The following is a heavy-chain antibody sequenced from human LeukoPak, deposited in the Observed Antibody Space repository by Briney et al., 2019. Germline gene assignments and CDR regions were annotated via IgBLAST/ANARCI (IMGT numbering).Heavy chain of an antibody. CDR1: GYTFTSYG. J-gene: IGHJ4*02. Sequence: ASVKVSCKASGYTFTSYGISWVRQAPGQGLEWMGWISAYNGNTNYAQKLQGRVTMTTDTSTSTAYMELRSLRSDDTAVYYCARFASYDYVSNLPPDYWGQGTLVTVSS. D-gene: IGHD3-16*01. CDR2: ISAYNGNT. V-gene: IGHV1-18*01. CDR3: ARFASYDYVSNLPPDY.